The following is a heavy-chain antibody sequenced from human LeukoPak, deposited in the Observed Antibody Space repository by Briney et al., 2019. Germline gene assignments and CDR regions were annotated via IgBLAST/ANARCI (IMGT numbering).Heavy chain of an antibody. D-gene: IGHD6-6*01. Sequence: ASVKVSCKASGYTFTGYYMHWVRQAPGQGLEWMGRINPNSGGTNYAQKFQGRVTMTRDTSISTAYMELSRLRSDDTAVYYCARGPVIGGHSSSSAWYFDLWGRGTLVTVSS. CDR2: INPNSGGT. V-gene: IGHV1-2*06. J-gene: IGHJ2*01. CDR3: ARGPVIGGHSSSSAWYFDL. CDR1: GYTFTGYY.